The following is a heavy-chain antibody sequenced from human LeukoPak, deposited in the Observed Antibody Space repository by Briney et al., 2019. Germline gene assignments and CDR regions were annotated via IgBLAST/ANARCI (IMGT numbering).Heavy chain of an antibody. CDR1: GGSFSGYY. V-gene: IGHV4-34*01. D-gene: IGHD5-12*01. CDR2: INHSGST. Sequence: SETLSLTCAVYGGSFSGYYWSWIRQPPGKGLEWIGEINHSGSTNYNPSLKSRVTTSVDTSKNQFSLKLSSVTAADTAVYYCARVANYYYAYMDVWGKGTTVTVSS. CDR3: ARVANYYYAYMDV. J-gene: IGHJ6*03.